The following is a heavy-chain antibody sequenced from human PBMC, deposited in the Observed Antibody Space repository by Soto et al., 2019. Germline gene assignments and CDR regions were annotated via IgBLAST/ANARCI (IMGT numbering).Heavy chain of an antibody. CDR2: IKSKTDGGTT. Sequence: EVQLVESGGGLVKPGGSLRLSCAASGFTFSNAWMNWVRQAPGKGLEWVGRIKSKTDGGTTDYAAPVKGRFTISRDDSKNTLYLQINSLKTEDTAVYYCTTELDDYVWGSYGGEAYWGQGTLVTVSS. V-gene: IGHV3-15*07. CDR1: GFTFSNAW. CDR3: TTELDDYVWGSYGGEAY. J-gene: IGHJ4*02. D-gene: IGHD3-16*01.